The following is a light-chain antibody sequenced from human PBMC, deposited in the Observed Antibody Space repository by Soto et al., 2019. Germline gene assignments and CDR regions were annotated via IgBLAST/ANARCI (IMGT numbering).Light chain of an antibody. CDR3: SSFTSSITYV. V-gene: IGLV2-14*01. Sequence: QSVLTQPASVSGSPGQSITISCTGTSSDVGGYNSVSWYRQDPGKAPKLMIYDVINRPSGVSNRFSGSKSGNTASLTISGLQAEDEADYYCSSFTSSITYVFGTGTKGTVL. J-gene: IGLJ1*01. CDR2: DVI. CDR1: SSDVGGYNS.